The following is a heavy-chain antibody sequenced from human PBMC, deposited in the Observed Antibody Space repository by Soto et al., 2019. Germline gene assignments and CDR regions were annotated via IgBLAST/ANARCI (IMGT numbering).Heavy chain of an antibody. J-gene: IGHJ4*02. CDR2: INPNSGGT. CDR3: ARDAGGAGWNYADEGHY. Sequence: ASVKVSCKASGYTFTGYYMHWLRQAPGQGLEWMGWINPNSGGTNYAQKFQGRVTMTRDTSISTAYMELSRLRSDDTAVYYCARDAGGAGWNYADEGHYWGQGTLVTVSS. D-gene: IGHD1-7*01. V-gene: IGHV1-2*02. CDR1: GYTFTGYY.